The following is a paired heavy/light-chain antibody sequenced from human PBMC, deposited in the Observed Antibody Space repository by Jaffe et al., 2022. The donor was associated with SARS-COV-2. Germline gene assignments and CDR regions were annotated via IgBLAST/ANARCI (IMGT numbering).Heavy chain of an antibody. CDR3: ARGADSSYVYYYYMDV. V-gene: IGHV1-69*01. D-gene: IGHD3-22*01. CDR2: IIPMFGSA. CDR1: GGIFRSYA. J-gene: IGHJ6*03. Sequence: QVQLEQSEAEVKKPGSSVKVSCKASGGIFRSYAISWVRQAPGQGLEWMGGIIPMFGSANYAQKFKGRVTITADESSTTAYMELSSLRSDDTAVYYCARGADSSYVYYYYMDVWGRGTTVTVSS.
Light chain of an antibody. V-gene: IGKV1-5*03. CDR1: HSSSIW. CDR2: KAS. CDR3: QQYNSYSGT. Sequence: DIQLTQSPSTLSASVGDRVTITCRTSHSSSIWLAWYQQKPGKAPKLLIHKASTLEDGVPSRFSGSGSGTEFTLTISSLQPDDIATYYCQQYNSYSGTFGQGTKVEIK. J-gene: IGKJ1*01.